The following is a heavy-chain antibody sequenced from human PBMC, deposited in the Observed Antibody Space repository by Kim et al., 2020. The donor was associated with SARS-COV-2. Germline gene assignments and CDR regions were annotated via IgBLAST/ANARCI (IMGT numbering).Heavy chain of an antibody. V-gene: IGHV3-23*01. D-gene: IGHD3-10*01. Sequence: TDYPDAVKGRFTISREHSKNTLYLQMTSLRAGDKAVYYCAKVSMADHCAYWGQGTLVTVSA. J-gene: IGHJ4*02. CDR3: AKVSMADHCAY. CDR2: T.